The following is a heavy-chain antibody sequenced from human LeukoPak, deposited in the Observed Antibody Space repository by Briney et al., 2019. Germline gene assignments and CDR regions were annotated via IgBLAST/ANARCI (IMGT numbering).Heavy chain of an antibody. CDR3: ARGAGFAEPLPDY. D-gene: IGHD1-14*01. CDR2: INAGHGIT. J-gene: IGHJ4*02. Sequence: ASVKVSCKASGYTFTSYTIHWVRQAPGQSLEWMGWINAGHGITKYSEKFQARVTITRDTVATTAYMELRSLRSEDTAVYYCARGAGFAEPLPDYWGQGTLVTVSS. CDR1: GYTFTSYT. V-gene: IGHV1-3*01.